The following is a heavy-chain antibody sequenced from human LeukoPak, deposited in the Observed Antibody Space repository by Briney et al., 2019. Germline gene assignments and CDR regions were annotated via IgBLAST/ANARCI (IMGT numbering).Heavy chain of an antibody. CDR2: IIPIFGTA. D-gene: IGHD5-24*01. CDR1: GGTFSSYA. J-gene: IGHJ3*02. V-gene: IGHV1-69*05. Sequence: PVKVSCKASGGTFSSYAISWVRQAPGQGLEWMGGIIPIFGTANYAQKFQGRVTITTDESTSTAYMELSSLRSEDTAVYYCAREMATITADFAFDIWGQGTMVTVSS. CDR3: AREMATITADFAFDI.